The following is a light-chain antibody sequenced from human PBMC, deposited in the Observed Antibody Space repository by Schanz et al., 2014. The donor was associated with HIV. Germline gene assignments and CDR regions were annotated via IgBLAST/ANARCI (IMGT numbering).Light chain of an antibody. CDR2: DAS. CDR1: HDINNC. J-gene: IGKJ4*01. V-gene: IGKV1-33*01. Sequence: DIQMTQSPSSLSASVGDRVTITCQATHDINNCLNWYQQKPGKAPKLLIYDASTLEREVPSRFSGSGSATNFSFTINSVHPEECETDYCQQYDDLPLTFGGGTRVE. CDR3: QQYDDLPLT.